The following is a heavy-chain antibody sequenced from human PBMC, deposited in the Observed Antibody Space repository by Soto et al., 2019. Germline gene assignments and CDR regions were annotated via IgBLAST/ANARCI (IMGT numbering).Heavy chain of an antibody. D-gene: IGHD2-8*01. CDR2: ISGSGGAT. CDR3: AKDAIMVSSAFNYFDL. CDR1: GFIPSSYA. V-gene: IGHV3-23*01. Sequence: GSLRLSCVVSGFIPSSYAMSWVRQAPGKGLEWVSGISGSGGATSYADSVKGRFTISRDNSKNTLYLQMNSLSAEDTAIYYCAKDAIMVSSAFNYFDLSVQGALVTVSS. J-gene: IGHJ4*02.